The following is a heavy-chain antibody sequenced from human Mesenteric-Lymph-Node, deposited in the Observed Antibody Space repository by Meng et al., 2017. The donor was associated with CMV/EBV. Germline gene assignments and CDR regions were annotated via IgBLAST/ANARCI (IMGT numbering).Heavy chain of an antibody. V-gene: IGHV3-21*01. Sequence: GESLKISCAASGFTFSSYSMNWVRQAPGKGLEWVSSISSSSSYIYYADSVKGRFTISRDNAKNSLYLQMNSLRAEDTAVYYCARDQYSSSWPALDIWDQGTMVTVSS. J-gene: IGHJ3*02. CDR1: GFTFSSYS. CDR3: ARDQYSSSWPALDI. CDR2: ISSSSSYI. D-gene: IGHD6-13*01.